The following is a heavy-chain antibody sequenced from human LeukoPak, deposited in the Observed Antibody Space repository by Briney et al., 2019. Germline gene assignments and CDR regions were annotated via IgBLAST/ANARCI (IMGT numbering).Heavy chain of an antibody. CDR3: ARARSYGSGRIKFDY. CDR2: ISSSRSYI. CDR1: GFTFSTYY. D-gene: IGHD3-10*01. J-gene: IGHJ4*02. V-gene: IGHV3-21*01. Sequence: GGSLRLSCAASGFTFSTYYMNWVRQAPGKGLEWVSSISSSRSYIYYGDSVKGRFTISRDNAKNSLYLQLSSLRAEDTAVYYCARARSYGSGRIKFDYWGEGTLVTVSS.